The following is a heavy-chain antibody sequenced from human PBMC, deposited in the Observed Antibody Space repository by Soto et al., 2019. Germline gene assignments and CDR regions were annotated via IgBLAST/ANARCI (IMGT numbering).Heavy chain of an antibody. J-gene: IGHJ3*02. V-gene: IGHV1-69*06. Sequence: QVQLVQSGAEVKKPGSSVKVSCKASGGTFSSYAISWVRQAPGQGLEWMGGIIPIFGTANYAQKFQGRVTSTADKSTSTAYMELSSLRSEDTAVYYCAKDRMHSNNVWDPLDIWGQGTMVTVSS. CDR3: AKDRMHSNNVWDPLDI. D-gene: IGHD1-26*01. CDR1: GGTFSSYA. CDR2: IIPIFGTA.